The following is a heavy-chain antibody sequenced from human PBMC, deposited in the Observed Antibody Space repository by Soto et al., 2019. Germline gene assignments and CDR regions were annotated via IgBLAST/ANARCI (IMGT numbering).Heavy chain of an antibody. CDR3: ARGGYYDFWSGYLPNYYYYGMDV. CDR2: MNPNSGNT. D-gene: IGHD3-3*01. CDR1: GYTFTSYD. J-gene: IGHJ6*02. Sequence: ASVQVSCKASGYTFTSYDINWVRQATGQGLEWMGWMNPNSGNTGYAQKFQGRVTMTRNTSISTAYMELSSLRSEDTAVYYCARGGYYDFWSGYLPNYYYYGMDVWGQGTTVTVSS. V-gene: IGHV1-8*01.